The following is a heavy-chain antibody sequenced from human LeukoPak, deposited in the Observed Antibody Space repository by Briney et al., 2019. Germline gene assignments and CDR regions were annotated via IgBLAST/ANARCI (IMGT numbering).Heavy chain of an antibody. CDR1: GGSISSGDYY. J-gene: IGHJ4*02. Sequence: PSETLSLTCTVSGGSISSGDYYWSWIRQPPGKGLEWIGYIYYSGSTYYNPSLKSRVTISVDTSKNQFSLKLSSVTAADTALYCCARYYYDSSGYYYFDYWGQGTLVTVSS. D-gene: IGHD3-22*01. CDR2: IYYSGST. V-gene: IGHV4-30-4*01. CDR3: ARYYYDSSGYYYFDY.